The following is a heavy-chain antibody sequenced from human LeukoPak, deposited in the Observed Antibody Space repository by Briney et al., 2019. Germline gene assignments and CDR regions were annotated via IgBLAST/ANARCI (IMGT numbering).Heavy chain of an antibody. CDR2: ICYSGST. D-gene: IGHD6-19*01. Sequence: PSETLSLTCTVSGGSISSYYWSWIRQPPGKGLEWIGYICYSGSTNYNPSLKSRVTISVDTSKNQFSLKLSSVTAADTAVYYCARVTSGWSIYFDYWGQGTLVTVSS. V-gene: IGHV4-59*01. J-gene: IGHJ4*02. CDR1: GGSISSYY. CDR3: ARVTSGWSIYFDY.